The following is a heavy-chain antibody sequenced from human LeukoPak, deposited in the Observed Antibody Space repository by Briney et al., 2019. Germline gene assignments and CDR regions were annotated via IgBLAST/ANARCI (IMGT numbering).Heavy chain of an antibody. CDR3: ARGSSGSYAIYYYYGMDV. Sequence: GASVKVSCKASGGTFSSYAISWVPHAPGQGLEGMGRIIPILGIANYAQKFQGRVTITADKSMSTAYMELSSLRSEDTAVYYCARGSSGSYAIYYYYGMDVWGQGTTVTVSS. V-gene: IGHV1-69*04. J-gene: IGHJ6*02. CDR1: GGTFSSYA. D-gene: IGHD1-26*01. CDR2: IIPILGIA.